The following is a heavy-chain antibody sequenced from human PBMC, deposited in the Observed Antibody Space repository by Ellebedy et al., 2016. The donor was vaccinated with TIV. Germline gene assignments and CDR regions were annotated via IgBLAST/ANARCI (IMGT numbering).Heavy chain of an antibody. CDR2: IKQGGSET. Sequence: PGGSLRLSCEASGFTFSLYWMSWVRQAPGKGLEWVANIKQGGSETNYMDSVEGRFTISRDNANNSLFLQMNSLRVDDTAIYYCARGSTTVTSKNWFDPWGQGTPVTVSS. CDR1: GFTFSLYW. J-gene: IGHJ5*02. V-gene: IGHV3-7*03. CDR3: ARGSTTVTSKNWFDP. D-gene: IGHD4-17*01.